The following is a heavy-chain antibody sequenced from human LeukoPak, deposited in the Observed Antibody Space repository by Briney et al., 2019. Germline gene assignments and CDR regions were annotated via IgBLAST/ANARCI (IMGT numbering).Heavy chain of an antibody. J-gene: IGHJ6*03. V-gene: IGHV1-69*13. CDR2: IIPIFGTA. CDR3: ARDHLLSDFWSGFHYYYYMDV. Sequence: SVKVSCKASGGTFSSYAISWVRQAPGQGLEWMGGIIPIFGTANYAQKFQGRVTITADESTSTAYMELSSLRSEDTAVYHCARDHLLSDFWSGFHYYYYMDVWGKGTTVTVSS. D-gene: IGHD3-3*01. CDR1: GGTFSSYA.